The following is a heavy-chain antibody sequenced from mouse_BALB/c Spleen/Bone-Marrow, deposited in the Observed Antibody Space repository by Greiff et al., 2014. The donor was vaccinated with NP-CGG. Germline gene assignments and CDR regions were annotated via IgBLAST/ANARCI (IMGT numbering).Heavy chain of an antibody. J-gene: IGHJ2*01. CDR2: INPYNDGT. CDR1: GYTFTSYV. V-gene: IGHV1-14*01. Sequence: EVQLVESGPELVKPGASVKMSCKASGYTFTSYVMHWVKQKPGQGLEWIGYINPYNDGTKYNEKFKGRATLTSDKSSSTAYMELSSLTSEDSAVYYCAREGVDYFDYWGQGTTLTVSS. CDR3: AREGVDYFDY.